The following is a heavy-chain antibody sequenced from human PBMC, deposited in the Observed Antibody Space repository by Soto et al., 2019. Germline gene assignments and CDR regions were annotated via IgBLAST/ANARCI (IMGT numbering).Heavy chain of an antibody. V-gene: IGHV1-69*13. CDR2: IIPIFGTA. J-gene: IGHJ5*02. CDR1: GYTCTSYD. CDR3: AREGFDP. Sequence: ASVKVSCKASGYTCTSYDINWVRQATGQGLEWMGGIIPIFGTANYAQKFQGRVTITADESTSTAYMELSSLRSEDTAVYYCAREGFDPWGQGTLVTVSS.